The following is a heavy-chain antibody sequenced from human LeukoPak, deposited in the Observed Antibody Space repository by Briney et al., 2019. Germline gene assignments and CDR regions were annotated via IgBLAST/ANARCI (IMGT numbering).Heavy chain of an antibody. CDR3: VRGVGVSRFNYLDP. J-gene: IGHJ5*02. Sequence: GGSLRLSCAASGFTFSSFGMHWVRQAPGKGLEWVAVIWYDASNKYYADSVKGRFTISRDNSKNTLYLQMNSLRDDDTAVYYCVRGVGVSRFNYLDPWGQGTLVIVSS. CDR1: GFTFSSFG. D-gene: IGHD1-7*01. V-gene: IGHV3-33*01. CDR2: IWYDASNK.